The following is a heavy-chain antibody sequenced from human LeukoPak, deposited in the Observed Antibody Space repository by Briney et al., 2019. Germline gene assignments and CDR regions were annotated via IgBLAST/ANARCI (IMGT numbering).Heavy chain of an antibody. V-gene: IGHV4-59*02. D-gene: IGHD5-24*01. CDR3: ARDDGYSTFDF. Sequence: SETLSLTCSASGGSVGHFYWSWIRQPPGRGLEWIGNVYHSGDTKYSPSLQGRVTILVDTSQNQISLDLRSVTAADTALYYCARDDGYSTFDFWGLGTLVTVSS. CDR2: VYHSGDT. CDR1: GGSVGHFY. J-gene: IGHJ4*02.